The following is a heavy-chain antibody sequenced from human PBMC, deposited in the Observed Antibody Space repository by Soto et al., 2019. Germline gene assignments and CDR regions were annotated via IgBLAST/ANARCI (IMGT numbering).Heavy chain of an antibody. V-gene: IGHV3-15*07. Sequence: EVQVVESGGGLVKPGGSLTLSCAASGFTFNNTWMNWVRQAPGKGLEWVGRIKSKNDGGTKDYTGTVKVRITIAKDDANNALYLRINRIKTEGRGVFYGSTGRSGSYYWGQGTLVNVPS. J-gene: IGHJ4*02. CDR3: STGRSGSYY. D-gene: IGHD3-10*01. CDR1: GFTFNNTW. CDR2: IKSKNDGGTK.